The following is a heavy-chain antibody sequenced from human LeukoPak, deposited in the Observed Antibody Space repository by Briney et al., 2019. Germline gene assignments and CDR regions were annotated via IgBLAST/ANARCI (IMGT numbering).Heavy chain of an antibody. CDR2: IYDSGST. V-gene: IGHV4-39*01. CDR3: TRQALHTAMDY. CDR1: GVSISSSSYH. D-gene: IGHD5-18*01. J-gene: IGHJ4*02. Sequence: SETLSLTCTVSGVSISSSSYHWDWIRQPPGKGLEWIGSIYDSGSTYYSPSLKSRVTISVDTSKNQFSLKLNSVTAADTAVYYCTRQALHTAMDYWGQGTLVTVSS.